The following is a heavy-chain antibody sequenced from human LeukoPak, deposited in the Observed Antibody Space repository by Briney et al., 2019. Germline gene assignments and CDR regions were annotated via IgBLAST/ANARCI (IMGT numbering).Heavy chain of an antibody. CDR1: GFTFSSYS. CDR3: ARGTGYSRRKEKSSGWYPSVY. D-gene: IGHD6-19*01. V-gene: IGHV3-48*01. J-gene: IGHJ4*02. Sequence: PGGSLRLSCEASGFTFSSYSMNWVRQAPGKGLEWVSYISSSSSTIYYADSVKGRFTVSRDNAKNSLYLQMNSLRAEDTAVYYCARGTGYSRRKEKSSGWYPSVYWGQGTLVTVSS. CDR2: ISSSSSTI.